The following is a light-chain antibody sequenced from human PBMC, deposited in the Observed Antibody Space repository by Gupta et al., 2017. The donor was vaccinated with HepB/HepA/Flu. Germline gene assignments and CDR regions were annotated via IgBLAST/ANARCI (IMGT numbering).Light chain of an antibody. CDR1: RGINNY. V-gene: IGKV1-16*02. J-gene: IGKJ4*01. Sequence: DIQMTLSPSSLSASVGDRVTITCRASRGINNYLAWFQQKPGKAPKSLIYDASSLQSAVPSKCSGSGSGTDFTITISSLQPKDFATYYCQQYDSYPHTFGGGTKLEIK. CDR3: QQYDSYPHT. CDR2: DAS.